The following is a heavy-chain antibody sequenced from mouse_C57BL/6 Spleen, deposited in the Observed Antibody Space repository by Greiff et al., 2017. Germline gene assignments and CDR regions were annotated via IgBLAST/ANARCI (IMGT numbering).Heavy chain of an antibody. Sequence: QVQLQQPGAELVMPGASVKLSCKASGYTFTSYWMHWVQQRPGQGLEWIGELDPSDSYTNSHQKFQGTSTLTVDKSSRTASMQISSLTSEDSAVYYYARLDYDGDYWGQGTTLTVSS. V-gene: IGHV1-69*01. CDR3: ARLDYDGDY. D-gene: IGHD2-4*01. CDR2: LDPSDSYT. CDR1: GYTFTSYW. J-gene: IGHJ2*01.